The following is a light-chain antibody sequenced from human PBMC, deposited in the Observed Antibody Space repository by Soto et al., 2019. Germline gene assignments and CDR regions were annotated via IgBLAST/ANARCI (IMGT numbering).Light chain of an antibody. J-gene: IGLJ1*01. CDR3: AAWDGSLSSYV. CDR2: SNN. CDR1: SSNIGSNN. V-gene: IGLV1-44*01. Sequence: QSVLTQPPSASGTPGQGVTISCSGSSSNIGSNNVNWFQQLPGTAPKLLIHSNNQRPSGVPDRFSGSKSGTSAFLAISGLQSEDEADYYCAAWDGSLSSYVFGTGTKVHRX.